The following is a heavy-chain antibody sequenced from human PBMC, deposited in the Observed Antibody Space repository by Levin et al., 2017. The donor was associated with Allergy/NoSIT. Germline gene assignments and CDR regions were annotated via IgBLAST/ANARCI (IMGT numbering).Heavy chain of an antibody. CDR1: GFTFNNYA. J-gene: IGHJ4*02. CDR2: IINSGVGT. CDR3: AKDAIRGSDQPYYFDH. V-gene: IGHV3-23*01. Sequence: GSLRLSCAASGFTFNNYAMSWVRQAPGKGLEWVSAIINSGVGTYYADSVKGRFTISRDNSKNTMYLQMNSLRAEDTAVYFCAKDAIRGSDQPYYFDHWGQGTLVTASS. D-gene: IGHD6-19*01.